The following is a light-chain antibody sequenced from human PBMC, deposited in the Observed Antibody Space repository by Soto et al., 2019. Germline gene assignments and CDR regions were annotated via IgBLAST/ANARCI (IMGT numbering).Light chain of an antibody. Sequence: QSVLTQPASVSGSPGQSITISCTGTSSDVGSYNLVSWYQQHPGKAPKLMIYEGSKRPSGVSNRFSGSKSGNTASLTISGLQAEDGADYYCCSYAGSSNWVFGGGTKVTVL. J-gene: IGLJ3*02. CDR2: EGS. V-gene: IGLV2-23*01. CDR1: SSDVGSYNL. CDR3: CSYAGSSNWV.